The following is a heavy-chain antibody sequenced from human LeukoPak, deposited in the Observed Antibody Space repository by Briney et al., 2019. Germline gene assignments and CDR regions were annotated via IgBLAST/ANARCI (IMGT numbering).Heavy chain of an antibody. CDR1: GGSISSYY. CDR2: IHYSGST. V-gene: IGHV4-59*01. D-gene: IGHD5-24*01. J-gene: IGHJ4*02. CDR3: VRVRDASYS. Sequence: SETLSLTCAVSGGSISSYYWSWMRQPPGKGLEWIGYIHYSGSTNNNPSLKSRVTISVDTSKNQFSLKLSSVTAADTAVYYCVRVRDASYSWGQGTLVTVSS.